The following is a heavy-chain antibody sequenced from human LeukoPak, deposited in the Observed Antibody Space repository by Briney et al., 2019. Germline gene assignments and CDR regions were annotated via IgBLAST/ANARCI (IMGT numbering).Heavy chain of an antibody. CDR3: AAERDSGYGIDAFDI. CDR2: IVVGSGNT. J-gene: IGHJ3*02. V-gene: IGHV1-58*02. CDR1: GFTFTSSA. D-gene: IGHD5-12*01. Sequence: SVKVSCKASGFTFTSSAMQWVRQARGQRLEWIGWIVVGSGNTNYAQKFQERVTITRDMSTSTAYMELSSLRSEDTAVYYCAAERDSGYGIDAFDIWGQGTMVTVSS.